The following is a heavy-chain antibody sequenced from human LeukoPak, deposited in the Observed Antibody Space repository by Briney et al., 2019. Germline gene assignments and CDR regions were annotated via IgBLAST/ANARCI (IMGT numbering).Heavy chain of an antibody. J-gene: IGHJ4*02. CDR3: ARAKYTSSSFDY. CDR1: GGTFSTYA. Sequence: ASVKVSCKASGGTFSTYAISWVRQAPGQGLEWVVRIVPILGTANYAQNFQGRVTITADRSTTTAYMELSSLRSEDTAVYYCARAKYTSSSFDYWGQGTLVTVSS. D-gene: IGHD6-6*01. V-gene: IGHV1-69*04. CDR2: IVPILGTA.